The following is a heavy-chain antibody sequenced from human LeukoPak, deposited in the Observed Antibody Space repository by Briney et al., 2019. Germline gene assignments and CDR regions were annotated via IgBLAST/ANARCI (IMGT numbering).Heavy chain of an antibody. CDR2: INSDGSST. CDR3: ARASVVVVAATRGPFDY. Sequence: PGRSLRLSCAASGFTFDDYAMHWVRQAPGKGLVWVSRINSDGSSTSYADSVKGRFTISRDNAKNTLYLQMNSLRAEDTAVYYCARASVVVVAATRGPFDYWGQGTLVTVSS. D-gene: IGHD2-15*01. V-gene: IGHV3-74*01. CDR1: GFTFDDYA. J-gene: IGHJ4*02.